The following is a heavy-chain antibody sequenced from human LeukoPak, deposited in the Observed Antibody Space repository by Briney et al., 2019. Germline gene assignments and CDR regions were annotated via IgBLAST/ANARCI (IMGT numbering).Heavy chain of an antibody. J-gene: IGHJ4*02. CDR2: ISYDGSNK. Sequence: GGSLRLSCVASGFTFSSYGMHWVRQASGKGLEWVAVISYDGSNKYYADSVKGRFTISRDNSKNTLYLQMKSLRAEDTAVYYCARERNLEIAVAGTIFNYWGQGTLAAVSS. V-gene: IGHV3-33*05. CDR3: ARERNLEIAVAGTIFNY. D-gene: IGHD6-19*01. CDR1: GFTFSSYG.